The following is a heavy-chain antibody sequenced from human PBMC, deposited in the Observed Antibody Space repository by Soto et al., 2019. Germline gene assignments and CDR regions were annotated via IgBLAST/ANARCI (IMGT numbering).Heavy chain of an antibody. J-gene: IGHJ4*02. D-gene: IGHD3-10*02. CDR2: VDPNSGAT. CDR1: GYSFTAFY. Sequence: ASVKVSCKPSGYSFTAFYIHWVRQAPGQGLEWMGWVDPNSGATRNAQNFQGRVTMTSETSTSTVYTELYWLRSDDTAVYYCARDHDVPLDYWGQGTLVTVSS. V-gene: IGHV1-2*02. CDR3: ARDHDVPLDY.